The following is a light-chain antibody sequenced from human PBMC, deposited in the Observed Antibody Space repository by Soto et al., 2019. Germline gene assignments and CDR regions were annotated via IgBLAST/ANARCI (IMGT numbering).Light chain of an antibody. CDR2: ATS. V-gene: IGKV1-39*01. CDR3: QQSGSTPPWT. Sequence: DIQMTQSPSSLSASVGDRVTITCRASQSISKYLSWFQQKPGKAPKLLIYATSSLQSGVPSRFSGSGSGTEITLTISSLQPEDFATDYCQQSGSTPPWTFGQGTKVEIK. CDR1: QSISKY. J-gene: IGKJ1*01.